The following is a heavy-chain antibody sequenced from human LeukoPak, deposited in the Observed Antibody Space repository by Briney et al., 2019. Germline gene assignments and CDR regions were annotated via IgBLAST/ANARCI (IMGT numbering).Heavy chain of an antibody. D-gene: IGHD5-18*01. Sequence: PSETLSLTCAVYSGSFSGYSWSWVRQPPGKGLEWIGEINHSGSINYNPSVRSRVTISEDTSKNQFSLKLSSVTAADTAVYYCARERRGTGVYSYGDYYYYYYMDVWGKGTTVTVSS. CDR2: INHSGSI. CDR3: ARERRGTGVYSYGDYYYYYYMDV. V-gene: IGHV4-34*01. J-gene: IGHJ6*03. CDR1: SGSFSGYS.